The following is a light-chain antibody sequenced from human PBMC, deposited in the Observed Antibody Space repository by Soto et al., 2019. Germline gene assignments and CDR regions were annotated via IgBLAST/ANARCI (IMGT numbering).Light chain of an antibody. Sequence: DIQMTQSPSTLSASVGDRVTITCRASQAISAWLAWYQQKPGKAPNLLIYKASSLESGVPSRFSGSGSGTEFTLTISSLQPDDVGTYYCQQYSTYWRTFGQGTKVEIK. CDR2: KAS. V-gene: IGKV1-5*03. CDR1: QAISAW. CDR3: QQYSTYWRT. J-gene: IGKJ1*01.